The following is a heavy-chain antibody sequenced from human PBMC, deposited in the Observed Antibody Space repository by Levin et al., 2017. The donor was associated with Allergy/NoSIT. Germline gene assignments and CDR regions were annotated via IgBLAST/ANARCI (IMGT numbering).Heavy chain of an antibody. Sequence: SETLSLTCTVSGGSISSYYWSWIRQPPGKGLEWIGYIYYSGSTNYNPSLKSRVTISVDTSKNQFSLKLSSVTAADTAVYYCARRKQLGYYYGMDVWGQGTTVTVSS. J-gene: IGHJ6*02. D-gene: IGHD6-6*01. CDR3: ARRKQLGYYYGMDV. V-gene: IGHV4-59*08. CDR2: IYYSGST. CDR1: GGSISSYY.